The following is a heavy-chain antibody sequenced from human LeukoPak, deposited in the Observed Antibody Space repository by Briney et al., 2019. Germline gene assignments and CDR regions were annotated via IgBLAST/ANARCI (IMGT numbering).Heavy chain of an antibody. CDR2: MNPNSGNK. CDR3: ARGPQWRGDYYYMDV. D-gene: IGHD6-19*01. J-gene: IGHJ6*03. V-gene: IGHV1-8*01. Sequence: GASVKVSCKASGYSFTNFDINWVRQATGQGLEWMGWMNPNSGNKGYAQKFQGRVTMTTNTSITTAYMELSSLRSEDTAVYYCARGPQWRGDYYYMDVWGRGTTATVSS. CDR1: GYSFTNFD.